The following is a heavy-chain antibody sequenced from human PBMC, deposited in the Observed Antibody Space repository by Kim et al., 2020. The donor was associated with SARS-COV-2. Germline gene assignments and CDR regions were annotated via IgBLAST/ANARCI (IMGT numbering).Heavy chain of an antibody. CDR3: ARARGYCSGGSCYNDY. V-gene: IGHV3-48*02. D-gene: IGHD2-15*01. J-gene: IGHJ4*02. Sequence: GKGRFTISRDNAKNSLYLQMNSLRDEDTAVYYCARARGYCSGGSCYNDYWGQGTLVTVSS.